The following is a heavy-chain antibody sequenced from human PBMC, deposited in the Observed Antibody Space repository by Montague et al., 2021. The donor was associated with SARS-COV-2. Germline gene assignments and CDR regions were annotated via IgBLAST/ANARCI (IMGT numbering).Heavy chain of an antibody. CDR2: IYYSGST. V-gene: IGHV4-59*12. CDR3: ARGYCSSTTCYRSLHY. D-gene: IGHD2-2*01. J-gene: IGHJ4*02. CDR1: GGAMSSYY. Sequence: SETLFLTCTVSGGAMSSYYWSWIRQPPGKGLEWIGYIYYSGSTNYNPSLKSRVTISVDTSKNHFSLKLRSVTAADTAIYYCARGYCSSTTCYRSLHYWGQGTLVAVSS.